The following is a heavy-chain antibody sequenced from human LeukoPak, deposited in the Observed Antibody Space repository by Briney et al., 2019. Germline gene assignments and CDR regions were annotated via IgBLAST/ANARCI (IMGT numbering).Heavy chain of an antibody. D-gene: IGHD3-16*01. V-gene: IGHV4-61*02. CDR3: AGLRLYFYVPSKYYFDY. J-gene: IGHJ4*02. CDR1: GGSISSGSYY. CDR2: IYTSGST. Sequence: KPSQTLSLTCTVSGGSISSGSYYWSWIRQPAGKGLEWIGRIYTSGSTNYNPSLKSRVTISVDTSKNQFSLKLSSVTAADTAVYYCAGLRLYFYVPSKYYFDYWGQGTLVTVSS.